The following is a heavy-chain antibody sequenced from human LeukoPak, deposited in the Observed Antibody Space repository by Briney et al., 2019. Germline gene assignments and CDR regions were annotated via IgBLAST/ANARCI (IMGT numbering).Heavy chain of an antibody. Sequence: GGSLRLSCAASGFTFSSYSMNWVRQAPGKGLEWVSSISSSSSYIYYADSVKGRFTISRDNAKNSLYLQMNSLRAEDTAVYYCARAGYCSGGSCYFSYYYYMDVWGKGTTVTISS. J-gene: IGHJ6*03. CDR2: ISSSSSYI. V-gene: IGHV3-21*01. CDR3: ARAGYCSGGSCYFSYYYYMDV. CDR1: GFTFSSYS. D-gene: IGHD2-15*01.